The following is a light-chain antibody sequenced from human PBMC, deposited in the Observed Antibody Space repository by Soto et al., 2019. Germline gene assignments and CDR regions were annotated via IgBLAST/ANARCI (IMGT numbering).Light chain of an antibody. CDR1: HNINTY. J-gene: IGKJ5*01. Sequence: IQMTQSPSSLSASVGDRVAVTCRASHNINTYLNWYQQRPGKAPRLLIYAASSVQGGVPSRLSGSGSGTDFTLTISSMQPEDFATYYCQLSDSSLTFGQGTRLEIK. CDR3: QLSDSSLT. V-gene: IGKV1-39*01. CDR2: AAS.